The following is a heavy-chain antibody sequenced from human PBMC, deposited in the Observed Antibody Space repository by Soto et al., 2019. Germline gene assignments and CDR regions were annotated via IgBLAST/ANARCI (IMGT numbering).Heavy chain of an antibody. CDR2: IYHSGTT. CDR1: GDSISSGYY. V-gene: IGHV4-38-2*01. Sequence: SETLSLTCAVSGDSISSGYYWAWIRQPPGKGLEWIGSIYHSGTTYYNPSLRSRVTISVDTSKNQFSLKLSSVTAADTAVYYCARAYDGFDDWGPGILVTVSS. D-gene: IGHD3-16*01. J-gene: IGHJ5*02. CDR3: ARAYDGFDD.